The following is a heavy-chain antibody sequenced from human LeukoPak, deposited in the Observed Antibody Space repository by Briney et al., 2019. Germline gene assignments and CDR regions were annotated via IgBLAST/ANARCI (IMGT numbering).Heavy chain of an antibody. J-gene: IGHJ3*02. V-gene: IGHV4-4*09. D-gene: IGHD3-3*01. CDR3: AKGGLWSGYWGASDI. CDR2: IYTSNT. Sequence: SETLSLTCAVSGGSISNYYWSWIRQPPGKGLEWIGYIYTSNTNYNPSLRSRVTILVDTSKNQFSLKLSCVTAADTAVYYCAKGGLWSGYWGASDIWGQGTMVTVSS. CDR1: GGSISNYY.